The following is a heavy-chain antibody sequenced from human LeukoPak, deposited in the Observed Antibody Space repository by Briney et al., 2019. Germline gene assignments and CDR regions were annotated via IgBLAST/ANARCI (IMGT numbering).Heavy chain of an antibody. CDR2: TYYRSKWYN. CDR3: ARGGYCSGGSCRPTYYYYMDV. V-gene: IGHV6-1*01. Sequence: SQTLSLTCAISGDSVSSNSAAWSWIRQSPSRGLEWLGRTYYRSKWYNDYAVSVKSRITINPDTSRNQFSLQLNSVTPEDTAVYYCARGGYCSGGSCRPTYYYYMDVWGRGTTVTISS. J-gene: IGHJ6*03. D-gene: IGHD2-15*01. CDR1: GDSVSSNSAA.